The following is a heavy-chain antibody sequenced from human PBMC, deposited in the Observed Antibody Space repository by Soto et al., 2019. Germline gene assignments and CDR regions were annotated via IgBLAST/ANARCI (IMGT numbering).Heavy chain of an antibody. CDR3: SREEGTEPDS. CDR2: INPRNGGT. D-gene: IGHD1-7*01. Sequence: QVRLVQSGAEVKKPGASVKVTCKPSGYTFTDAYIHWVRQAPGQGLEWLGWINPRNGGTNYAQKLQGRVTMSRHTSSSTACMELSSLSSNVPAVYYCSREEGTEPDSWGQGTLVTVSS. CDR1: GYTFTDAY. V-gene: IGHV1-2*02. J-gene: IGHJ4*02.